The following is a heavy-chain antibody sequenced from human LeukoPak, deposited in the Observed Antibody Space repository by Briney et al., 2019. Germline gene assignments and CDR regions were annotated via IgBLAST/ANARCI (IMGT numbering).Heavy chain of an antibody. CDR1: GGSITSSIDY. CDR2: IYYSTST. J-gene: IGHJ6*02. Sequence: SETLSLTCTVSGGSITSSIDYWGWVRQPPGKGLEWIATIYYSTSTQYNPSLKSRVTMSVDTSKNQFSLKLSSMTAADTAVYYCARHQCSGTRYHNFYFYGMDVWGQGTTVPVSS. V-gene: IGHV4-39*01. D-gene: IGHD2-2*01. CDR3: ARHQCSGTRYHNFYFYGMDV.